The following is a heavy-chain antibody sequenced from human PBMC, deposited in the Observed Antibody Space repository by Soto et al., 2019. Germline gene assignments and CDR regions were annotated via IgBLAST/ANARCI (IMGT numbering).Heavy chain of an antibody. Sequence: GGSLRLSCEASGFNLEDNGMDWVRQVPGKGLEWVSSIDWTGDNTGYADSVKGRFTISRDNAKNSLFLQMNSLRAEDTAFYYCARMGGLFYYYYMDVWGKGTTVTVSS. V-gene: IGHV3-20*04. CDR2: IDWTGDNT. D-gene: IGHD3-16*01. CDR1: GFNLEDNG. J-gene: IGHJ6*03. CDR3: ARMGGLFYYYYMDV.